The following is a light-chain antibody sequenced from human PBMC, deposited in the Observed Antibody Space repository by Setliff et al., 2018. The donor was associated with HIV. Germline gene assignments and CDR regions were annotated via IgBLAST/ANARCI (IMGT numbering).Light chain of an antibody. V-gene: IGLV2-14*03. J-gene: IGLJ1*01. CDR1: SSDVGGYNS. CDR2: DVS. Sequence: QSALTQPASVSGSPGQSITISCTGTSSDVGGYNSVSWYQQHPGKAPKLMIYDVSNRPSGVSNRFSGSKSGTTASLTISGLQAEDEADYYCSSYTGSSTLVFGTGTKVTVL. CDR3: SSYTGSSTLV.